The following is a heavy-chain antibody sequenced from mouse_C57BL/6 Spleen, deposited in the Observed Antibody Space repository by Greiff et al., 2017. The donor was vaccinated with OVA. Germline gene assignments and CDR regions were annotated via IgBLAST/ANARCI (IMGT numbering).Heavy chain of an antibody. CDR2: IDPSDSET. CDR3: ARVWYYGSSYECFAY. Sequence: QVQLQQSGAELVRPGSSVKLSCKASGYTFTSYWMHWVKQRPIQGLEWIGNIDPSDSETHYNQKFKDKATLTVDKSSSTAYMQLSSLTSADSAVYYCARVWYYGSSYECFAYWGQGTLVTVSA. V-gene: IGHV1-52*01. D-gene: IGHD1-1*01. CDR1: GYTFTSYW. J-gene: IGHJ3*01.